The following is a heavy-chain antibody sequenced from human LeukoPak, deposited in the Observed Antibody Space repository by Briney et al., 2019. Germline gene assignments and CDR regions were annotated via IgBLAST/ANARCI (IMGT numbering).Heavy chain of an antibody. V-gene: IGHV3-23*01. CDR3: AKDLPSNMAVASYYFDY. Sequence: GGSVRLSCAASGFTISSYDMSWVRLAPGKGLEWVSGISGSGGSTHYADPVKGRFTISRDNSKNTLYLQMNSLRGEDTAEYYCAKDLPSNMAVASYYFDYWGQGTLVTVSS. D-gene: IGHD6-19*01. CDR2: ISGSGGST. J-gene: IGHJ4*02. CDR1: GFTISSYD.